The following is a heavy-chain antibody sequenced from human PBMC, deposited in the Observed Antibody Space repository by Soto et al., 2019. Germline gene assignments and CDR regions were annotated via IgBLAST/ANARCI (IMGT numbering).Heavy chain of an antibody. D-gene: IGHD2-15*01. Sequence: SVKVSCKASGGTFSSYTIIWVRQAPGQGLEWMGRIIPILGIANYAQKFQGRVTITADKSTSTAYMELSSLRSEDTAVYYCARSPVVVVAGSHWFDPWGQGTLVTVSS. J-gene: IGHJ5*02. V-gene: IGHV1-69*02. CDR1: GGTFSSYT. CDR2: IIPILGIA. CDR3: ARSPVVVVAGSHWFDP.